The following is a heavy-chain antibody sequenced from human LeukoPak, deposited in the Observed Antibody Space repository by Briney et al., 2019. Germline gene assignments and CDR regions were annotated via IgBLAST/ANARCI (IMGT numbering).Heavy chain of an antibody. Sequence: SETLSLTCTVSGGSISSGSYYWSWIRQPAGKGLEWIGRIYTSGSTNYNPSLKSRVTISVDTSKNQFSLKLSSVTAADTAVYYCARLVGATSYYYYYYMDVWGKGTTVTVSS. J-gene: IGHJ6*03. V-gene: IGHV4-61*02. CDR1: GGSISSGSYY. D-gene: IGHD1-26*01. CDR2: IYTSGST. CDR3: ARLVGATSYYYYYYMDV.